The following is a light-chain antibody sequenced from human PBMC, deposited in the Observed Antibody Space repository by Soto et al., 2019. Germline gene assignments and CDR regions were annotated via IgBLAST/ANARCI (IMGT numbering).Light chain of an antibody. Sequence: VLSQSPAILSLSPWERATLSCRSSQSVPSTYFAWYQQKAGQPPRLLISGTSNRATGIPDRFSGSGSGTDFTLTISRLEPEDFAVYFCQQFGNSPWKFGQGTKVDIK. CDR1: QSVPSTY. V-gene: IGKV3-20*01. J-gene: IGKJ1*01. CDR3: QQFGNSPWK. CDR2: GTS.